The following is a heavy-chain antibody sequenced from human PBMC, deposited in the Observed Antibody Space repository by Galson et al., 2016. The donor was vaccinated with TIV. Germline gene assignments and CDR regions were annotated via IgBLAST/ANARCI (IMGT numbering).Heavy chain of an antibody. J-gene: IGHJ3*01. Sequence: TLSLTCSVSGDSVSNAAYYWTWIRQLPGKGLEWIGNVYYTGTSYYNPSLKSRITMSVDTSKNQFSLKLTPVTAADSALYFCAGEHLPHDSLDVWGQGTGVTVSS. CDR1: GDSVSNAAYY. V-gene: IGHV4-31*03. CDR2: VYYTGTS. D-gene: IGHD3-3*02. CDR3: AGEHLPHDSLDV.